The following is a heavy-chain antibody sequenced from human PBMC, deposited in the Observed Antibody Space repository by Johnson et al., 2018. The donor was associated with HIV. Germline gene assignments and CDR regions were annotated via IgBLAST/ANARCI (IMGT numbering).Heavy chain of an antibody. Sequence: QVQLVESGGGVVQPGGSLRLSCAASGFTFSSYGMRWVRQAPGKGLEWVAFIRYDGSNKYYADSVKGRFTISRDNSKNTLYLQMNSLRDEDTAVYYCAKRVVYADPDGAFGIWGQGTMVTVSS. J-gene: IGHJ3*02. D-gene: IGHD2-8*02. CDR2: IRYDGSNK. CDR3: AKRVVYADPDGAFGI. V-gene: IGHV3-30*02. CDR1: GFTFSSYG.